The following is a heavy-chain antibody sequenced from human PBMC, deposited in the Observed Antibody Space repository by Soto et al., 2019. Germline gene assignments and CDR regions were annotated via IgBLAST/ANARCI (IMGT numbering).Heavy chain of an antibody. CDR1: GYSFTSYW. J-gene: IGHJ5*02. CDR3: ARHPGIAAAGTRENWFDP. V-gene: IGHV5-10-1*01. D-gene: IGHD6-13*01. Sequence: PGESLKISCKGSGYSFTSYWISWVRQMPGKGLEWMGRIDPSDSYTNYSPSFQGHVTISADKSISTAYLQWSSLKASDTAMYYCARHPGIAAAGTRENWFDPWGQGTLVTVSS. CDR2: IDPSDSYT.